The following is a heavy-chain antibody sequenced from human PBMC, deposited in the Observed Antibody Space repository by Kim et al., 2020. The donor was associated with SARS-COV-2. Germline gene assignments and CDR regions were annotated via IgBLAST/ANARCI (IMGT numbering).Heavy chain of an antibody. Sequence: DSVKGRFTIARDTAKNTLYLQMNSLRAEDTAVYYCARVALYSGYYGVFDYWGQGTLVTVSS. CDR3: ARVALYSGYYGVFDY. D-gene: IGHD5-12*01. J-gene: IGHJ4*02. V-gene: IGHV3-74*01.